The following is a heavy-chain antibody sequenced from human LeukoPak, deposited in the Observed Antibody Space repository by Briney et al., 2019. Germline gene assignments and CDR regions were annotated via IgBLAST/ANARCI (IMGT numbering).Heavy chain of an antibody. CDR3: ARQGPPPYFDY. CDR1: GGSISSYTNY. J-gene: IGHJ4*02. Sequence: SETLSLTCTVSGGSISSYTNYWAWIRQSPGERLEWIGSISYSGITHYNRSLKSLVTISVDTPKNQFSLKLTSVTAADTAVYYCARQGPPPYFDYWGQGTLLTAS. V-gene: IGHV4-39*01. CDR2: ISYSGIT.